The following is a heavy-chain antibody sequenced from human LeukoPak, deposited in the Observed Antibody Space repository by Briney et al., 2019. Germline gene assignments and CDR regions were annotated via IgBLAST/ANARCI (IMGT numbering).Heavy chain of an antibody. CDR2: ISAYNGNT. CDR3: ARDIHALRYFDWLSPFDY. V-gene: IGHV1-18*04. J-gene: IGHJ4*02. CDR1: GYTFTSYG. D-gene: IGHD3-9*01. Sequence: ASVKVSCKASGYTFTSYGISWVRQAPGQGLEWMGWISAYNGNTNYAQKLQGRVTMTTDTSTSTAYMELRSLRSDDTAVYCRARDIHALRYFDWLSPFDYWGQGTLVTVSS.